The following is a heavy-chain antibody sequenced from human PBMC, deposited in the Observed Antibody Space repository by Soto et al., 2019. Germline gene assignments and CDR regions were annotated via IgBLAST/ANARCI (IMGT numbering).Heavy chain of an antibody. CDR1: GFTFSSYA. Sequence: GGSLRISCAASGFTFSSYAISWGRQAPGKGLEWVSAISVSGANTYYTDSVKGRFTISRDNFKNTLYLQMNSLRAEDSAMFYCVRERSGYSYADSWGQGTLVTVSS. D-gene: IGHD5-18*01. J-gene: IGHJ4*02. CDR2: ISVSGANT. CDR3: VRERSGYSYADS. V-gene: IGHV3-23*01.